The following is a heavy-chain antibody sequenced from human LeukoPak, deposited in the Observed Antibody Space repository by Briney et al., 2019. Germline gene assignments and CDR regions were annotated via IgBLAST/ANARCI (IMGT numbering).Heavy chain of an antibody. Sequence: GRSLRLSCAASGITFSSYATHWVRQAPGKGLEWVAVISYDGSNKYYADSVKGRFTISRDNSKNTLYLQMNSLRAEDTAVYYCARDSYYYDSSGPGDYWGQGTLVTVSS. D-gene: IGHD3-22*01. CDR3: ARDSYYYDSSGPGDY. V-gene: IGHV3-30-3*01. CDR2: ISYDGSNK. CDR1: GITFSSYA. J-gene: IGHJ4*02.